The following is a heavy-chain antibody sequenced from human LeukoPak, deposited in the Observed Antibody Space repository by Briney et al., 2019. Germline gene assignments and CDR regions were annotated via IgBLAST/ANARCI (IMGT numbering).Heavy chain of an antibody. D-gene: IGHD3-10*01. J-gene: IGHJ4*02. V-gene: IGHV4-34*01. Sequence: PSETLSLTCAVYGGSFSGYYWSWIRQPPGKGLEWSGEINHSGSTNYNPSLKSRVTISVDTSKNQFSLKLSSVTAADTAVYYCARRRITMVRGGYFDYWGQGTLVTVSS. CDR2: INHSGST. CDR3: ARRRITMVRGGYFDY. CDR1: GGSFSGYY.